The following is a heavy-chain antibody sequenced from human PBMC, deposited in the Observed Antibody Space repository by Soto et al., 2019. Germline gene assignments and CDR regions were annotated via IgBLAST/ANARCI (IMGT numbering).Heavy chain of an antibody. J-gene: IGHJ5*02. D-gene: IGHD3-3*01. CDR3: ARSALDFGVANWFDP. CDR2: INHSGST. Sequence: QVQLQQWGAGLLKPSETLSLTCAVYGGSFSGYYWSWIRQPPGKGLEWIGEINHSGSTNYNPSLRSRVPRSVDTVKKHFSLKLSSVSAADMAVYYCARSALDFGVANWFDPWGQGTLVTVSS. CDR1: GGSFSGYY. V-gene: IGHV4-34*01.